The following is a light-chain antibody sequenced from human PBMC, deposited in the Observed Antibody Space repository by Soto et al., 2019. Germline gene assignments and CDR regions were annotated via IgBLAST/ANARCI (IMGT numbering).Light chain of an antibody. J-gene: IGKJ1*01. V-gene: IGKV3-20*01. CDR1: QSVSSNY. Sequence: EIVLTQSPGTLSLSPGERATLSCRASQSVSSNYLAWYQQKPGQAPRLLIYGASSRATGIPDRFSGSGSGTDFTLNISRLEPEDFAVYSCQQYGSLPWTFGQGTKVEIK. CDR3: QQYGSLPWT. CDR2: GAS.